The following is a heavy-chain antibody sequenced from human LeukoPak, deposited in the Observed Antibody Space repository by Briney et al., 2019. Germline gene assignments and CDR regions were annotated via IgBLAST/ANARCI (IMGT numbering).Heavy chain of an antibody. Sequence: GGSLRLSCAASGFTVSSNYMSWVRQAPGKGLEWVSVIYSGGSTYYADSVKGRFTISRDNSKNTLYLQMNSLRAEDTAVYYCARKGTVGAHIYFDYWGQGTLVTVSS. D-gene: IGHD1-26*01. J-gene: IGHJ4*02. CDR2: IYSGGST. CDR3: ARKGTVGAHIYFDY. CDR1: GFTVSSNY. V-gene: IGHV3-53*01.